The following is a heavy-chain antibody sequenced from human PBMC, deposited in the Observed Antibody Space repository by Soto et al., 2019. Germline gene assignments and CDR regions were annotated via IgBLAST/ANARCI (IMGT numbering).Heavy chain of an antibody. V-gene: IGHV4-59*01. CDR1: GGSISSYY. CDR3: ARAPSAALDDFWSGYPGFYGMDV. CDR2: IYYSGST. Sequence: QVQLQESGPGLVKPSETLSLTCTVSGGSISSYYWSWIRQPPGKGLEWIGYIYYSGSTNYNPSLKSRVTISVATSKNQFSLKLSSVTAADTAVYYCARAPSAALDDFWSGYPGFYGMDVWGQGTTVTVSS. D-gene: IGHD3-3*01. J-gene: IGHJ6*02.